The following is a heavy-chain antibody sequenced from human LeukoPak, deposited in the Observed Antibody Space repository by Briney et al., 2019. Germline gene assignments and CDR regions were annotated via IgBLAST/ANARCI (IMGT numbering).Heavy chain of an antibody. CDR2: INHNAEMI. D-gene: IGHD5-18*01. CDR3: ARGSGQSSGPFDS. Sequence: PGGSLRLSCEASGFPFGSYVMRWVRQAPGKGLEWIAYINHNAEMIFYPDFVKGRFTISRDNAKNSLYLQMNSLRAEDTAVYYCARGSGQSSGPFDSWGQGTLVTVSS. J-gene: IGHJ4*02. V-gene: IGHV3-48*03. CDR1: GFPFGSYV.